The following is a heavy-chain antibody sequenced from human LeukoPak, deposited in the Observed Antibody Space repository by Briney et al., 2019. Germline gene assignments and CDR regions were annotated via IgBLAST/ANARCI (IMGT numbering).Heavy chain of an antibody. V-gene: IGHV3-23*01. CDR1: GFSVSSIY. J-gene: IGHJ5*01. CDR2: ISGSGGNT. Sequence: GSLRLSCAASGFSVSSIYMNWVRQAPGKGLEWVSSISGSGGNTYYADSVKGRFTISRDNSKNTLYVQMNSLRAEDTAVYYCAKRLFPSGTASPDDFWGHGALVTVSS. CDR3: AKRLFPSGTASPDDF. D-gene: IGHD1-14*01.